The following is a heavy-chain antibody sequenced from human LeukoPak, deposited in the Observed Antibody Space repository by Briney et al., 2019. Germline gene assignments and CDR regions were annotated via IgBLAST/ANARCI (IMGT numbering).Heavy chain of an antibody. Sequence: GGSLRLSCAASRFTFSRYAMSWVRQAPGKVPEWVSVMSDSGSITYYTDSVKGRFTTSRDNSNTTLNLQMNSLRAEDTAVYYCVKGASDGCYAPSHIWGQGTTVTVSS. CDR2: MSDSGSIT. D-gene: IGHD2-15*01. V-gene: IGHV3-23*01. CDR3: VKGASDGCYAPSHI. J-gene: IGHJ3*02. CDR1: RFTFSRYA.